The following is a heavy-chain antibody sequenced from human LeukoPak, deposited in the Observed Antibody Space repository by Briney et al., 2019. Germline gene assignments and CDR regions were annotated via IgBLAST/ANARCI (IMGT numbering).Heavy chain of an antibody. CDR3: AKDGLGYCSGGSCYSDY. D-gene: IGHD2-15*01. J-gene: IGHJ4*02. CDR2: ISYDGSNK. CDR1: GFTFSSYG. Sequence: PGGSLRLSCAASGFTFSSYGMHWVRQAPDKGLEWVALISYDGSNKYYADSVKGRFTISRDNSKNTLYLEMNSLRAEDTAVYYCAKDGLGYCSGGSCYSDYWGQGTLVTVSS. V-gene: IGHV3-30*18.